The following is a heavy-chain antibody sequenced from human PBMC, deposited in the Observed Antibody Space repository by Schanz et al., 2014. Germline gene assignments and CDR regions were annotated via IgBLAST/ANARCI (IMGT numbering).Heavy chain of an antibody. V-gene: IGHV3-48*04. CDR2: ISRDGTTS. Sequence: EVQLVESGGGLVQPGGSLRLSCAASGFTFSSYGMNWIRQAPGKGLEWLSYISRDGTTSYYADSVKGRFTISRDNAKNSLYLQMHSLRAEDTAVYYCARGRSLGWCDYWGQGTLVTVSS. D-gene: IGHD2-21*01. CDR1: GFTFSSYG. CDR3: ARGRSLGWCDY. J-gene: IGHJ4*02.